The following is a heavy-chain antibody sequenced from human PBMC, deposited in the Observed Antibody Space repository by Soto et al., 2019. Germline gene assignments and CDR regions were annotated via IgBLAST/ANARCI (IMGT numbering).Heavy chain of an antibody. D-gene: IGHD6-19*01. J-gene: IGHJ4*02. CDR3: AKDYKYRGWSIAYYFAY. CDR1: GFTFSSYW. Sequence: GGSLRLSCAASGFTFSSYWMSWVRQAPGKGLEWVANIKQDGSEKYYVDSVKGRFTISRDNAKNSLYLQMNSLRAEDTALYYCAKDYKYRGWSIAYYFAYWGQGTLVTVSS. CDR2: IKQDGSEK. V-gene: IGHV3-7*03.